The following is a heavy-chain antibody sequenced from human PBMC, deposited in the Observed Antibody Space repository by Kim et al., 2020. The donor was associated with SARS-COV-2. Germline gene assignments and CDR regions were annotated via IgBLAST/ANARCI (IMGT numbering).Heavy chain of an antibody. CDR1: GYSFTSYW. D-gene: IGHD2-21*02. J-gene: IGHJ4*02. CDR3: AVAIQHIVVVTANPFTLPFDY. V-gene: IGHV5-51*01. Sequence: GESLKISCKGSGYSFTSYWIGWVRQMPGKGLEWMGIIYPGDSDTRYSPSFQGQVTISADKSISTAYLQCSSLKASDTAMYYCAVAIQHIVVVTANPFTLPFDYWGQGTLVTVSS. CDR2: IYPGDSDT.